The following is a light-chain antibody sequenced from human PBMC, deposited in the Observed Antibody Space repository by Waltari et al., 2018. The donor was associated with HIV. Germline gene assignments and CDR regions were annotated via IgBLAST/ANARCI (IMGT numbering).Light chain of an antibody. Sequence: QSALTQPASVSGSPGQSMTISCTGTSSDVGGYDFVSWYQQHPGKAPKLVIYDVSKRPSGVSSRFSGSKSANTASLTISGLRAEDEADYYCSSYAAGTTYVFGTGTTVTVL. J-gene: IGLJ1*01. CDR1: SSDVGGYDF. CDR3: SSYAAGTTYV. V-gene: IGLV2-14*03. CDR2: DVS.